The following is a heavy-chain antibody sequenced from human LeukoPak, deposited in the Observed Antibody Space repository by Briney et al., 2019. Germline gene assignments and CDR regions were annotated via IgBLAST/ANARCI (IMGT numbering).Heavy chain of an antibody. Sequence: GGSLRLSCAASGFTFSSYAMSWVRQAPGKGLECVSAISGSGGRTYYAASVKGRFTISRDNSKNTLHLQLNSLRAEDTALYYCAEDLPGDPDDQYYGVDVWGQGTTVTVSS. CDR1: GFTFSSYA. J-gene: IGHJ6*02. CDR2: ISGSGGRT. V-gene: IGHV3-23*01. CDR3: AEDLPGDPDDQYYGVDV. D-gene: IGHD4-17*01.